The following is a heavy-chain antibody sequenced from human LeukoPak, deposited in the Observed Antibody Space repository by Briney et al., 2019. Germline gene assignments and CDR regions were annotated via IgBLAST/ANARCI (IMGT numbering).Heavy chain of an antibody. J-gene: IGHJ3*02. D-gene: IGHD2-8*01. Sequence: SETLSLTCTVSGGSLGGYFWYWIRQPAGKGLEWIGRIYSSGSTNYAPSPKSRVTMSIDTSKKHLSLKLNTVTAADTAVYYCARLNGDGFDIWGQGTKVTVS. CDR2: IYSSGST. V-gene: IGHV4-4*07. CDR3: ARLNGDGFDI. CDR1: GGSLGGYF.